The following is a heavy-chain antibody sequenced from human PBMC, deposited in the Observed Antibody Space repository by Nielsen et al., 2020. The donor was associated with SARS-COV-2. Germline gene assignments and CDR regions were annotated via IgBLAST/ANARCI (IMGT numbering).Heavy chain of an antibody. CDR1: GFSLSTSGVG. CDR2: IYWDDDK. V-gene: IGHV2-5*02. J-gene: IGHJ3*02. D-gene: IGHD2-2*01. CDR3: AHLLSYCSSTSCYAGGIAFDI. Sequence: SGPTLVKPTQTLTLTCTFSGFSLSTSGVGVGWIRQPPGKALEWLALIYWDDDKRYSPSLKSRLTITKDTSKNQVVLTMTNMDPVDTATYYCAHLLSYCSSTSCYAGGIAFDIWGQGTMVTVSS.